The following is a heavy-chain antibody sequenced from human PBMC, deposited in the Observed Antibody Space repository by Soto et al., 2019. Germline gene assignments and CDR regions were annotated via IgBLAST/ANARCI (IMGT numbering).Heavy chain of an antibody. CDR1: GFPFGDYA. D-gene: IGHD2-15*01. CDR2: IRSKAYGGTT. V-gene: IGHV3-49*03. J-gene: IGHJ3*02. CDR3: TRDGVRVAATYAFDI. Sequence: GGSLRLSCTASGFPFGDYAMSWFRQAPGKGLEWVGFIRSKAYGGTTEYAASVKGRFTISRDDSKSIAYLQMNSLKTEDTAVYYCTRDGVRVAATYAFDIWGQGTMVTVSS.